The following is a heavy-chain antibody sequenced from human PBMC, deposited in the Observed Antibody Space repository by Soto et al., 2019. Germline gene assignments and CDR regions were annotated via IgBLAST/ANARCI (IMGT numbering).Heavy chain of an antibody. CDR1: GYTFTSYA. CDR2: INAGNGNT. V-gene: IGHV1-3*01. CDR3: ASGLLNGASYYYYMDV. D-gene: IGHD7-27*01. Sequence: GASVKVSCKASGYTFTSYAMHWVRQAPGQRLEWMGWINAGNGNTKYSQKFQGRVTITRDTSASTAYMELSSLRSEDTALYYCASGLLNGASYYYYMDVWGKGTTVTVSS. J-gene: IGHJ6*03.